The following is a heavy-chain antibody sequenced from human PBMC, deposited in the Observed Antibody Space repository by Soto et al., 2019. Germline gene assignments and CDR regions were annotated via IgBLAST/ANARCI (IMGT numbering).Heavy chain of an antibody. Sequence: QVHLVESGGGVVKPAGSLRLSCAASGFTFSDYFMSWIRQAPGKGLEWVSFISGSGDNIKYADSVKGRFTISRDNAKNSLYLQTNSLRDEDTAVYYCVRDSTRIVVVPRVDGDNWFDPWGQGTLVTVSS. J-gene: IGHJ5*02. CDR2: ISGSGDNI. D-gene: IGHD2-2*01. CDR1: GFTFSDYF. V-gene: IGHV3-11*04. CDR3: VRDSTRIVVVPRVDGDNWFDP.